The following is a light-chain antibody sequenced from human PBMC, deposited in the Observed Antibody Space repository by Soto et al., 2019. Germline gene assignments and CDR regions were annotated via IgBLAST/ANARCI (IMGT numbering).Light chain of an antibody. CDR3: CSSAGTYTSV. Sequence: QSALTQPRSVSGSPGQSVTISCTGTSSDVGGYNYASWYQQHPGKAPKLMIYDVSKRPSGVPDRFSGSKSGNTASLTISGLQAEDEADYYCCSSAGTYTSVFGGGTKLTVL. J-gene: IGLJ3*02. CDR2: DVS. V-gene: IGLV2-11*01. CDR1: SSDVGGYNY.